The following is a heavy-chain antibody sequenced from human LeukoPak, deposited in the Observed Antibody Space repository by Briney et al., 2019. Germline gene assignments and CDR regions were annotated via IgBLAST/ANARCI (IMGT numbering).Heavy chain of an antibody. CDR2: ISSSTSYI. V-gene: IGHV3-21*01. D-gene: IGHD4-17*01. Sequence: PGGSLRLSCAASGFTFSSYRMNWVRQTPGKGLEWVSSISSSTSYIYYADSVKGRFTISRDNAKNSSYLQMNSLRVEDTAVYYCARGADDYGDYENAFDIWGQGTMVTVSS. CDR1: GFTFSSYR. CDR3: ARGADDYGDYENAFDI. J-gene: IGHJ3*02.